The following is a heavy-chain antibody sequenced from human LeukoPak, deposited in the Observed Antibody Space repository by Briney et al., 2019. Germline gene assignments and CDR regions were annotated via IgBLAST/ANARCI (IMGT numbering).Heavy chain of an antibody. CDR1: GDSVSSNSAA. J-gene: IGHJ5*02. V-gene: IGHV6-1*01. CDR2: TYYRSKWYN. CDR3: ARDFCSSSNCPNNWIDP. Sequence: SQTLSLTCAISGDSVSSNSAAWNWIRQSPSRGLEWLGRTYYRSKWYNNYAISVKSRITINPHTSKNQFSLQLNSVTPEDTAVYYCARDFCSSSNCPNNWIDPWGQGTLVTVSS. D-gene: IGHD2-2*01.